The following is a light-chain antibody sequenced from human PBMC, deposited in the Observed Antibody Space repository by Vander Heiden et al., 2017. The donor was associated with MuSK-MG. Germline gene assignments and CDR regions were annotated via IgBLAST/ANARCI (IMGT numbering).Light chain of an antibody. CDR3: QQYCSSPSLT. V-gene: IGKV3-20*01. Sequence: EIVLTQSPGTLSLSPGERATLSCRASQSVSSSYLAWYQQKPVQAPRLLIYGASSRATGIPDRFSGSGSGTDFTLTISRLEPEDFAVYYCQQYCSSPSLTFGGGTKVEIK. J-gene: IGKJ4*01. CDR1: QSVSSSY. CDR2: GAS.